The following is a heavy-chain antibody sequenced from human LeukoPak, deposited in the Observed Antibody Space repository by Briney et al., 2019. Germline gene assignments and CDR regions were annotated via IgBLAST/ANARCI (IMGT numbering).Heavy chain of an antibody. V-gene: IGHV3-23*01. CDR3: AREAAATGENYSDY. Sequence: GGSLRLSCAASGFTFSSYAINWVRQAPGKGLEWVSGISGSGGSTYYADPVKGRFTISRDNSKNTLYLQMNSLRVEDTAVYYCAREAAATGENYSDYWGQGTLVTVSS. CDR1: GFTFSSYA. D-gene: IGHD6-13*01. CDR2: ISGSGGST. J-gene: IGHJ4*02.